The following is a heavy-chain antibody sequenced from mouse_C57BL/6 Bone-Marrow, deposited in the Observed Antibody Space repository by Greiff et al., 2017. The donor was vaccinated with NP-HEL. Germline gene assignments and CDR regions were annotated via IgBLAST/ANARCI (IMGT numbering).Heavy chain of an antibody. D-gene: IGHD1-1*01. Sequence: QSCKASGYTFTSYWMDWVKQRPGQGLEWIGNIYPSDSETHYNQKFKDKATLTVDKSSSTAYMQLSSLTSEDSAVYYCARRLYYGSSLDYWGQGTTLTVSS. J-gene: IGHJ2*01. CDR2: IYPSDSET. CDR3: ARRLYYGSSLDY. CDR1: GYTFTSYW. V-gene: IGHV1-61*01.